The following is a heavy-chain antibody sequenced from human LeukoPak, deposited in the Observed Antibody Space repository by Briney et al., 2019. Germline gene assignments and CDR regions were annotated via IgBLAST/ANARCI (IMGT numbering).Heavy chain of an antibody. CDR3: ARDRDGSGSYYRFDYYYMDV. V-gene: IGHV1-69*06. D-gene: IGHD3-10*01. CDR1: GGTFSSYA. CDR2: IIPIFCTA. Sequence: ASVKVSCKASGGTFSSYAISGVRQAPGQGLEWMGGIIPIFCTANYAQKFHGRGTSASDKSTRTAYMELSSLRSEDTAVYYCARDRDGSGSYYRFDYYYMDVWGKGTTVTVSS. J-gene: IGHJ6*03.